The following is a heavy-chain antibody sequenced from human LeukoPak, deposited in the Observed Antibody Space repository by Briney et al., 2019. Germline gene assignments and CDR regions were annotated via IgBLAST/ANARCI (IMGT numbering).Heavy chain of an antibody. V-gene: IGHV3-30*03. J-gene: IGHJ6*03. D-gene: IGHD2-15*01. CDR3: ARDRGGGHMDV. Sequence: GGSLRLSCAASGFPFSDYGIYWVRQAPGKGLEWLAVISHDGNNKYYADSVKGRITISRDNSMNTLYLQMNSLRAGDTAVYYCARDRGGGHMDVWGKGTTVTISS. CDR2: ISHDGNNK. CDR1: GFPFSDYG.